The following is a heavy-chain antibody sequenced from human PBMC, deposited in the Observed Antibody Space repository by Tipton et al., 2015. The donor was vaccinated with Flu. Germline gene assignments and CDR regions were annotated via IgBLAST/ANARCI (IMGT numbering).Heavy chain of an antibody. Sequence: SLRLSCAASGFTVSTNYMSWVRQAPGKGLEWVSVIYSIGSTYYADSVKGRFTISRDNSKNTLYLQMNSLRVEDTAVYYCATLGNSGTDGFDIWGQGTMVTISS. CDR2: IYSIGST. CDR3: ATLGNSGTDGFDI. D-gene: IGHD5-12*01. CDR1: GFTVSTNY. J-gene: IGHJ3*02. V-gene: IGHV3-53*01.